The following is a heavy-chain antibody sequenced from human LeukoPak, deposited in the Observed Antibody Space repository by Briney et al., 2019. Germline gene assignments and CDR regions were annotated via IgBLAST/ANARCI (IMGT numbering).Heavy chain of an antibody. CDR3: ARGGGSSWFMDY. J-gene: IGHJ4*02. V-gene: IGHV4-34*01. D-gene: IGHD6-6*01. Sequence: SETLSLTCAVYGGSFSGYYWSWIRQPPGKGLEWIGEINHSGSTNYNPSLKSRVTMSVDTSKNQFSLKLSSVTAADTAVYYCARGGGSSWFMDYWGQGTLVTVSS. CDR1: GGSFSGYY. CDR2: INHSGST.